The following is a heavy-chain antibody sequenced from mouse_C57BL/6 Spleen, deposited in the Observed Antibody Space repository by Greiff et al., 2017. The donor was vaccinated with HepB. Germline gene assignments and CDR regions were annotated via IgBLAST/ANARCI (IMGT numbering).Heavy chain of an antibody. CDR3: ARGGNHNHYFDY. CDR1: GYAFTNYL. J-gene: IGHJ2*01. Sequence: LVESGAELVRPGTSVKVSCKASGYAFTNYLIEWVKQRPGQGLEWIGVINPGSGGTNYNEKFKGKATLTADKSSSTAYMQLSSLTSEDSAVYFCARGGNHNHYFDYWGQGTTLTVSS. CDR2: INPGSGGT. V-gene: IGHV1-54*01. D-gene: IGHD1-3*01.